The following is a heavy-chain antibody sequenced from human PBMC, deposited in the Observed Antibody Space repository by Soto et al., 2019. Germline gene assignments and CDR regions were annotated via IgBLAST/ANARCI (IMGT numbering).Heavy chain of an antibody. CDR1: GYTFHGDY. J-gene: IGHJ4*02. D-gene: IGHD1-26*01. V-gene: IGHV1-2*02. CDR2: INPNSGGT. CDR3: ARDLVGASY. Sequence: ASVRLSSKRSGYTFHGDYMHWVRQAPGQGLEWMGWINPNSGGTNYAQKFQGRVTMTRDTSISTAYMELSRLRSDDTAVYYCARDLVGASYWGQGTLVKVSS.